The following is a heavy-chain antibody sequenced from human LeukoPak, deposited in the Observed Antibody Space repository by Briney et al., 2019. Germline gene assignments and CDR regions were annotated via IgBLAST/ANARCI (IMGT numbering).Heavy chain of an antibody. D-gene: IGHD1-14*01. Sequence: GGSLRLSCAASGFSFSSHWMSWVRQAPGKGLEWVANINQVGSQKYYVDSVKRRFSISRDNAKTSLYLQMNSLRAEDTAVYYCARSNREFASGTGDYWGQGTLVTVSS. CDR3: ARSNREFASGTGDY. CDR2: INQVGSQK. V-gene: IGHV3-7*05. J-gene: IGHJ4*02. CDR1: GFSFSSHW.